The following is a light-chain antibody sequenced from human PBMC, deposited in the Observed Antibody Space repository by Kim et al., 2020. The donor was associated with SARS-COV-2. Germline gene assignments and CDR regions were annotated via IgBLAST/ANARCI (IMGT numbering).Light chain of an antibody. Sequence: PGERATLSCRASQSVGSFLAWYQQKPGQAPRLLIHDASNRAPGIPARFSGSGSGTDFSLVISSLDHEDSAVYYCQQRARWPRTFGGGTKVDIK. CDR2: DAS. CDR3: QQRARWPRT. CDR1: QSVGSF. V-gene: IGKV3-11*01. J-gene: IGKJ4*01.